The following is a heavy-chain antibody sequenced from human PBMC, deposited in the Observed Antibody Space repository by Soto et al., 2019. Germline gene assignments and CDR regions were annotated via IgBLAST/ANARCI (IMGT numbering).Heavy chain of an antibody. D-gene: IGHD3-22*01. V-gene: IGHV3-23*01. CDR2: ISGTGGST. CDR3: AKGMTICCYLFAN. Sequence: SGGALRLSCAASGFTLTRYAHSLGRQAPGKGLEWVSTISGTGGSTYYPDSVKGRFTISRDNSKNTVYLQMNSLRAEDAAVFYRAKGMTICCYLFANWDQETLVPVSS. J-gene: IGHJ4*02. CDR1: GFTLTRYA.